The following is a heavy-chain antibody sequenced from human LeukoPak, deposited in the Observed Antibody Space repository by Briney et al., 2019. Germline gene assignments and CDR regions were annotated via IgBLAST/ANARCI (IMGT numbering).Heavy chain of an antibody. Sequence: SETLSLTCTVSGGSISSYYWSWIRQPPGKGLEWIGYIYYSGSTNYNPSLKSRVTISVDTSKNQFSLKLSSVTAADTAVYYCARVPTPKITMVRGVLHGAIDYWGQGTLVTVSS. V-gene: IGHV4-59*12. J-gene: IGHJ4*02. CDR2: IYYSGST. CDR1: GGSISSYY. D-gene: IGHD3-10*01. CDR3: ARVPTPKITMVRGVLHGAIDY.